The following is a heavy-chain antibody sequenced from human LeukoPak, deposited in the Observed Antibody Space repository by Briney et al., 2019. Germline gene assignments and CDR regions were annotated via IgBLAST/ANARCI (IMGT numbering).Heavy chain of an antibody. D-gene: IGHD3-3*01. Sequence: PGGSLRLSCAASGFTFSSYGMHWVRQAPGKGLEWVAFIRYDGSNKYYADSVKGRFTISRDNSKNTLYLQMNSLRAEDTAVYYCAKEGDFWSGYYRYWGQGTLVTVSS. V-gene: IGHV3-30*02. CDR3: AKEGDFWSGYYRY. J-gene: IGHJ4*02. CDR1: GFTFSSYG. CDR2: IRYDGSNK.